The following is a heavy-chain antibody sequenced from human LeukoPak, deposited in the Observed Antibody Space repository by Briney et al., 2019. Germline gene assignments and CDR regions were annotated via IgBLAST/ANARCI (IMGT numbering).Heavy chain of an antibody. J-gene: IGHJ4*02. V-gene: IGHV3-7*01. Sequence: GGSLRLSCVASGSTFSDYWMSWVRQAPGRGLEWVANIETDGDQKNYVDSVKGRFAISRDNARNSLYLQMNSLRDEDTAVYYCARDIPSGFYTPDYWGRGTLVTVSS. CDR2: IETDGDQK. D-gene: IGHD5-12*01. CDR1: GSTFSDYW. CDR3: ARDIPSGFYTPDY.